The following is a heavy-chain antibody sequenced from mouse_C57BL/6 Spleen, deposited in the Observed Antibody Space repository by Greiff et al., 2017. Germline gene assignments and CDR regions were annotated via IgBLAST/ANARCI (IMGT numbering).Heavy chain of an antibody. Sequence: EVKLLESGPGLVKPSQSLSLTCSVTGYSITSGYYWNWIRQFPGNKLEWMGYISYDGSNNYHPSLKNRISITLDTSKNQFFLKLNSVTTEDTATYYCARGRNYYGSSYDYFDYWGQGTTLTVSS. J-gene: IGHJ2*01. CDR1: GYSITSGYY. CDR3: ARGRNYYGSSYDYFDY. V-gene: IGHV3-6*01. D-gene: IGHD1-1*01. CDR2: ISYDGSN.